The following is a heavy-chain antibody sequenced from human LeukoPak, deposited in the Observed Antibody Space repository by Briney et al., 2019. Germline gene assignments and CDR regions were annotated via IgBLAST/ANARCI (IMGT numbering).Heavy chain of an antibody. V-gene: IGHV3-74*01. J-gene: IGHJ3*01. Sequence: GGSLRLSGAASGFTVSAYWMNWVRQVPGKGLVWVSHINSDGSVTNYADSVKGRFTISRDNAKNTLYLQVNSLRAEDTAVYYCARRWQSNQGDAFDFWGQGTMVTVSS. CDR2: INSDGSVT. CDR1: GFTVSAYW. CDR3: ARRWQSNQGDAFDF. D-gene: IGHD4-11*01.